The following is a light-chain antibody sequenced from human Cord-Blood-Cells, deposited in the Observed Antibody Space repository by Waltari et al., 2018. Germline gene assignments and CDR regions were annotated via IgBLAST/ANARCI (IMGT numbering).Light chain of an antibody. V-gene: IGLV2-14*01. CDR3: SSCTSSSSVV. CDR1: SRSAGGYTS. J-gene: IGLJ2*01. CDR2: AVS. Sequence: HSSLTPPASVSGLPGQSPTPPCTGTSRSAGGYTSVSWYHQHPGKAPKHMIYAVSIRPPVVSNRFPRSSTDNPASLTTSGLQGDGGTDYCCSSCTSSSSVVFGGCTKLTVL.